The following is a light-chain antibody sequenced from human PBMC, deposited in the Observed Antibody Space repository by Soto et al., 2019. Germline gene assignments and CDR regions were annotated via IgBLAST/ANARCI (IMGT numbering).Light chain of an antibody. CDR2: QAS. CDR3: QQHNTYSRT. V-gene: IGKV1-5*03. Sequence: DIQMTQSPPTLSASVGDRVTITCRASQSISGWLAWYQQKPGKAPNLLIYQASTLESGVPSRFSGSGSGTEFPLTISSLQPDDFETYHCQQHNTYSRTFGQGTKVEIK. CDR1: QSISGW. J-gene: IGKJ1*01.